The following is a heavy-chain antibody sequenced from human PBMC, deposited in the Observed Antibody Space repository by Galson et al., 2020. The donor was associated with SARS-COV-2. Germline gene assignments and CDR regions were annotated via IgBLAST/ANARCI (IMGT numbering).Heavy chain of an antibody. CDR1: GGTFSSYA. D-gene: IGHD2-15*01. CDR3: ARAYCSGGSCYWFDP. V-gene: IGHV1-69*10. Sequence: SVKVSCKASGGTFSSYAISWVRQAPGQGLEWMGGIIPILGIANYAQKFQGRVTITADKSTSTAYMELSSLRSEDTAVYYCARAYCSGGSCYWFDPWGQGTLVTVSS. CDR2: IIPILGIA. J-gene: IGHJ5*02.